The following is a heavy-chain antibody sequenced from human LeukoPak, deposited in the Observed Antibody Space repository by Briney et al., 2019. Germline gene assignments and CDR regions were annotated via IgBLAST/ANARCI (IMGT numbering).Heavy chain of an antibody. D-gene: IGHD3-3*01. CDR1: AGTFCTYA. Sequence: SVKVSCNASAGTFCTYAISGVRQAPGQGREWMGRIIPIFGTANYSQKFQGRVTITTDESTSTAYMELSSLRSEDTAVYYCARATIFGVDFDAFDIWGQGTMVTVSS. CDR2: IIPIFGTA. V-gene: IGHV1-69*05. J-gene: IGHJ3*02. CDR3: ARATIFGVDFDAFDI.